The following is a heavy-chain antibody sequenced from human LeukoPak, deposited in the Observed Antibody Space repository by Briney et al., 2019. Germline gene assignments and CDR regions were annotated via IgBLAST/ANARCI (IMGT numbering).Heavy chain of an antibody. CDR1: GYTFTSYD. D-gene: IGHD2-21*02. CDR3: ARESVVVTAILGYYFDY. V-gene: IGHV1-8*01. Sequence: ASVKVSCKASGYTFTSYDINWVRQATGQGLEWMGWMNPNSGNTGYAQKFQGRVTMTRNTSISTAYMELSSLRSEDTAVYYCARESVVVTAILGYYFDYWGQGTLVTVSS. J-gene: IGHJ4*02. CDR2: MNPNSGNT.